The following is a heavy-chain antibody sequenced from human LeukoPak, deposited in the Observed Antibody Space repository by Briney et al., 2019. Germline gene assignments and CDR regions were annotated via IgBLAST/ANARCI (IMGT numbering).Heavy chain of an antibody. D-gene: IGHD3-22*01. V-gene: IGHV1-18*01. Sequence: SVNVSFKSSGYTFTCHGCRWVRQAPGQGLEWMGCISAYNGNTNYAQKLQGRVTITKDTSTSKVYMELRSLKSDDTAVYYCARDLNTYYYDSSGGYGMDVWGQGTTVTVSS. CDR3: ARDLNTYYYDSSGGYGMDV. CDR2: ISAYNGNT. CDR1: GYTFTCHG. J-gene: IGHJ6*02.